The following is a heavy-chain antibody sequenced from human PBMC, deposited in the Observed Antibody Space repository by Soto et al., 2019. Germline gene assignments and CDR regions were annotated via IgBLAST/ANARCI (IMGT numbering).Heavy chain of an antibody. CDR1: GFSLSTSGVG. CDR2: IYWNDDK. CDR3: AHGGLLWFGELLLYDY. J-gene: IGHJ4*02. Sequence: QITLKESGPTLVKPTQTLTLTCTFSGFSLSTSGVGVGWIRQPPGKALEWLALIYWNDDKRYSPSLKSRLTITKDTYKNQVVLTMTNMDPVDTATYYCAHGGLLWFGELLLYDYWGQGTLVTVSS. D-gene: IGHD3-10*01. V-gene: IGHV2-5*01.